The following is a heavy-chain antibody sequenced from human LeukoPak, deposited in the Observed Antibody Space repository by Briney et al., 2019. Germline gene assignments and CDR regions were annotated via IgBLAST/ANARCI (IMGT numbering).Heavy chain of an antibody. Sequence: GASVTVSFTASGYAFTSYGFSWVRQAPGQGLEWMGWISPYNGDTNYAQKLQGRVTMTTDTSTSTAHMELRSLSSDDTAVYYCASWIVGATFYFDYWGQGTPVTVSS. D-gene: IGHD1-26*01. V-gene: IGHV1-18*01. CDR1: GYAFTSYG. J-gene: IGHJ4*02. CDR3: ASWIVGATFYFDY. CDR2: ISPYNGDT.